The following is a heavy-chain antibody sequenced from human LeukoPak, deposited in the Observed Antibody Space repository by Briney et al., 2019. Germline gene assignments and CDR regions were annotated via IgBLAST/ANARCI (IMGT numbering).Heavy chain of an antibody. D-gene: IGHD2-15*01. J-gene: IGHJ6*02. Sequence: GGSLRLSCAASGFTFSSYAMSWVRQAPGKGLEWVSAISGSGGSTYYADSVKGRFTISRDNSKNTLYLQMNSLRAEDTAVYYCARDAALTPSDYYYGMGVWGQGTTVTVSS. CDR3: ARDAALTPSDYYYGMGV. CDR2: ISGSGGST. V-gene: IGHV3-23*01. CDR1: GFTFSSYA.